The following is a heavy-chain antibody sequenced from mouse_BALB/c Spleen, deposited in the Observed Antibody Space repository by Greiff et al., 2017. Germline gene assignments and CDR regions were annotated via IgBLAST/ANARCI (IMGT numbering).Heavy chain of an antibody. CDR1: GYTFTSYW. CDR2: IYPGNSDT. Sequence: EVQLVESGTVLARPGASVKMSCKASGYTFTSYWMHWVKQRPGQGLEWIGAIYPGNSDTSYNQKFKGKAKLTAVTSTSTAYMELSSLTNEDSAVYYCTRRDTTGDYAMDYWGQGTSVTVSS. J-gene: IGHJ4*01. D-gene: IGHD1-1*01. V-gene: IGHV1-5*01. CDR3: TRRDTTGDYAMDY.